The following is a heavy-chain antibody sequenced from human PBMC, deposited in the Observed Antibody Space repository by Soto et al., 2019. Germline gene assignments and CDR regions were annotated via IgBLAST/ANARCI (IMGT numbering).Heavy chain of an antibody. D-gene: IGHD3-10*01. V-gene: IGHV4-39*01. CDR1: GRTTPVSYYY. Sequence: SDTLSLTYSTSGRTTPVSYYYWGWIRLPPGKGLEWIGSIYYTGSTHYNPSLKSRVTISADTSKNQFSLNLSSVTATDTAVYYCAAGSGSYTYWGQG. CDR3: AAGSGSYTY. CDR2: IYYTGST. J-gene: IGHJ1*01.